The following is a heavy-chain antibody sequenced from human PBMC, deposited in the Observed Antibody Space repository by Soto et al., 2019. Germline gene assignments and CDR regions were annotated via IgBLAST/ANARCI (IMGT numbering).Heavy chain of an antibody. Sequence: WASVKVSWKASGYTFTSYGISWVRQAPGQGLEWMGWISAYNGNTNYAQKLQGRVTMTTDTSTSTAYMELRSLRSDDTAVYYCARGHYYDSSGYYWPGAFDIWGQGTMVTVSS. CDR1: GYTFTSYG. J-gene: IGHJ3*02. CDR2: ISAYNGNT. CDR3: ARGHYYDSSGYYWPGAFDI. D-gene: IGHD3-22*01. V-gene: IGHV1-18*04.